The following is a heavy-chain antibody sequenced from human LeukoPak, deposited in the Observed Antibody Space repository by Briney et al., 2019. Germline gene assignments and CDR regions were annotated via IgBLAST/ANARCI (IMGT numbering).Heavy chain of an antibody. CDR1: GGSISSYY. D-gene: IGHD5-12*01. Sequence: SETLSLTCTVSGGSISSYYWSWIRQPPGKGLEWIGEINHSGSTNYNPSLKSRVTISVDTSKNQFSLKLSSVTAADTAVYYCARLMRRSYELGYWGQGTLVTVSS. J-gene: IGHJ4*02. CDR3: ARLMRRSYELGY. CDR2: INHSGST. V-gene: IGHV4-34*01.